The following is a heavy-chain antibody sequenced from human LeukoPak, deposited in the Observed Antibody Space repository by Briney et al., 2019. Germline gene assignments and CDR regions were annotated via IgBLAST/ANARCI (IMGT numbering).Heavy chain of an antibody. CDR3: TYYYDSSGHPDFDY. V-gene: IGHV3-15*01. D-gene: IGHD3-22*01. Sequence: GGSLRLSCAASGFTFSSYSMNWVRQAPGKGLEWVGRIQSKTDGGTTDYAAPVKGRFTISRDDSKKTVYLQMNSLTPEDTAVYYCTYYYDSSGHPDFDYWGQGTLVTVSS. CDR1: GFTFSSYS. CDR2: IQSKTDGGTT. J-gene: IGHJ4*02.